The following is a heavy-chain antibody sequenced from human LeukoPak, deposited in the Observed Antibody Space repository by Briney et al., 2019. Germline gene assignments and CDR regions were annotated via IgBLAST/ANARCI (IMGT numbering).Heavy chain of an antibody. Sequence: GASVKVSCKASGYTFTSYGISWVRQAPGQGLEWMGWINPNSGGTNYAQKFQGRVTMTRDTSISTAYMELSRLRSDDTAVYYCARDRGSWSSGYYPSDAFDIWGQGTMVTVSS. J-gene: IGHJ3*02. CDR3: ARDRGSWSSGYYPSDAFDI. CDR1: GYTFTSYG. CDR2: INPNSGGT. V-gene: IGHV1-2*02. D-gene: IGHD3-22*01.